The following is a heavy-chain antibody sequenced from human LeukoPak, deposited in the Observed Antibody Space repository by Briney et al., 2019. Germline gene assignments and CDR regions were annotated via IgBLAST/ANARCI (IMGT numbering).Heavy chain of an antibody. CDR1: GGSISSSSYY. CDR2: IYYSGST. J-gene: IGHJ5*02. Sequence: SETLSLTCTVSGGSISSSSYYWGWIRQPPGKGLEWIGSIYYSGSTYYNPSLKSRVTISVDTSKNQFSLKLSSVTAADTAVYYCARDGPGTTSLRVRLWDWFDPWGQGTLVTVSS. D-gene: IGHD1-1*01. CDR3: ARDGPGTTSLRVRLWDWFDP. V-gene: IGHV4-39*07.